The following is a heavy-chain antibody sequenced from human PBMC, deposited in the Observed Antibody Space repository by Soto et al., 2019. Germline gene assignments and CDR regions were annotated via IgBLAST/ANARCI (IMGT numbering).Heavy chain of an antibody. CDR3: ARERAVAGFDY. CDR1: GYTFTSYD. V-gene: IGHV1-8*01. Sequence: QVQLVQSGAEVKKPGASVKVSCKASGYTFTSYDINWVRQATGQGLEWMGWMNPNSGNTGYAQKSQXXVTMTRNTSISTAYMELSSLRSEETAVYYCARERAVAGFDYWGQGTLVTVSS. J-gene: IGHJ4*02. CDR2: MNPNSGNT. D-gene: IGHD6-13*01.